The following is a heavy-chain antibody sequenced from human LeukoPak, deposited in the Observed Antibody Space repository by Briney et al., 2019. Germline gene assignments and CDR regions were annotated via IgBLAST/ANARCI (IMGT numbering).Heavy chain of an antibody. J-gene: IGHJ4*02. D-gene: IGHD3-22*01. V-gene: IGHV3-64*01. CDR1: GFTFSSYA. CDR2: ISSNGGST. CDR3: ARGYYYDSSGSLGDY. Sequence: GGSLRLSCAASGFTFSSYAMHWVRQAPGKGLEYVSAISSNGGSTYYANSVKGRFTISRDNSKNTLYLQMGSLRAEDMAVYYCARGYYYDSSGSLGDYWGQGTLVTVSS.